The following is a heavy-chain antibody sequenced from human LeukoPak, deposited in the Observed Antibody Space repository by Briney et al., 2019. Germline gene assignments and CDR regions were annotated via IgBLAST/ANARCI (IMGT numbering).Heavy chain of an antibody. J-gene: IGHJ4*02. Sequence: GGSLRLSCTASGFTFSSTGMHWVRQAPGKGLEWVSYIRYDGNNKYYGDSVKGRLTVSRDNSKNTLYLQMNSLRVRTRLYYCARTYNPDYWGQGTLVTVSS. CDR2: IRYDGNNK. CDR1: GFTFSSTG. CDR3: ARTYNPDY. D-gene: IGHD1-14*01. V-gene: IGHV3-30*02.